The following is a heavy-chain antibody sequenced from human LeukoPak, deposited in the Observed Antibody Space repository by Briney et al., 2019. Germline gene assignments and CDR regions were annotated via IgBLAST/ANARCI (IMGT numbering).Heavy chain of an antibody. CDR1: GYSFANYW. CDR2: IYPDDSAT. CDR3: AAKGYYDSSGYRYYFDY. J-gene: IGHJ4*02. D-gene: IGHD3-22*01. V-gene: IGHV5-51*01. Sequence: GESLKFSARGSGYSFANYWIGWVRQMPGKGLEWMGIIYPDDSATTYSPSFQGQVTISADKSINTAYLQWSSLKASDTAMYYCAAKGYYDSSGYRYYFDYWGQGTLVTVSS.